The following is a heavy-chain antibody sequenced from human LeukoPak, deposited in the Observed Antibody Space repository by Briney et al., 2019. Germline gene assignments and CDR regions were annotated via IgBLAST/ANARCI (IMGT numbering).Heavy chain of an antibody. CDR3: ARGNQPRSYYDY. D-gene: IGHD3-10*01. Sequence: GSLRLSCAASGFTFDDYGMSWVRQAPGKGLEWVSGINWNGGSTGYADSVKGRFTISRDNAKNSLYLQMNSLRAEDTAVYYCARGNQPRSYYDYWGQGTLVTVSS. V-gene: IGHV3-20*04. CDR1: GFTFDDYG. J-gene: IGHJ4*02. CDR2: INWNGGST.